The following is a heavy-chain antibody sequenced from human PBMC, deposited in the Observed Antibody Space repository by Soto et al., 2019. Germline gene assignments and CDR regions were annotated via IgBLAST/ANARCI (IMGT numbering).Heavy chain of an antibody. J-gene: IGHJ5*02. CDR3: ARAKGLLTVTTSWFDP. CDR2: IYYSGST. V-gene: IGHV4-30-4*01. D-gene: IGHD4-17*01. CDR1: GGSISSGDYY. Sequence: QVQLLESGPGLVKPSQTLSLTCTVSGGSISSGDYYWSWIRQPPGKGLEWIGYIYYSGSTYYNPSLKSRVTISADTSKNQFYLRLSSVTAADTDVYYCARAKGLLTVTTSWFDPWGQGTLVTVSS.